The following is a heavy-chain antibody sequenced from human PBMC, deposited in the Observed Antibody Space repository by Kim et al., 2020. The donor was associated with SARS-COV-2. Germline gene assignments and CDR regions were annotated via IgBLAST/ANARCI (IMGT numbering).Heavy chain of an antibody. J-gene: IGHJ4*02. Sequence: ASVKVSCKASGYTLIRYAMHWVRQAPGQGLESMGWINGANDNTHFSKNFQGRVTITRDTSARTIYMELSSLTSEDTAVYYCAAWGGRSLDYWGQGTLVTV. CDR3: AAWGGRSLDY. D-gene: IGHD7-27*01. V-gene: IGHV1-3*01. CDR1: GYTLIRYA. CDR2: INGANDNT.